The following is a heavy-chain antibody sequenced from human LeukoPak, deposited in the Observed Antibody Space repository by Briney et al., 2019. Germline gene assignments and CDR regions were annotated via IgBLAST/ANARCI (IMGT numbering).Heavy chain of an antibody. V-gene: IGHV3-53*01. D-gene: IGHD2-2*01. CDR2: IYSGGST. J-gene: IGHJ4*02. Sequence: GGSLRFSCAASGFTISSNYMSWVRQAPGKGLEWVSVIYSGGSTYYTDSVKSRFTISRDNSKNTLYLQMNSLRAEDTAVYYCARVAVVPAAMDTFDYWGQGTLVTVSS. CDR3: ARVAVVPAAMDTFDY. CDR1: GFTISSNY.